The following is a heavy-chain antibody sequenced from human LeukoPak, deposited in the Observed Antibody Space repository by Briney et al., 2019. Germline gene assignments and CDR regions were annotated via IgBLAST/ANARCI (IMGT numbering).Heavy chain of an antibody. Sequence: SETLSLTCAVYGGSFSGYYWSWIRQPPGKGLEWIGEINHSGSTNYNPSLKSRVTISVDTSKNQFSLKLSSVTAAGTAVYYCARVNGSGSHFDYWGQGTLVTVSS. D-gene: IGHD1-26*01. J-gene: IGHJ4*02. CDR1: GGSFSGYY. CDR3: ARVNGSGSHFDY. V-gene: IGHV4-34*01. CDR2: INHSGST.